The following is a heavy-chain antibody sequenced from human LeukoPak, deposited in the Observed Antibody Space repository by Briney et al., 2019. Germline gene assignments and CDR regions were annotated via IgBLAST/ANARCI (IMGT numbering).Heavy chain of an antibody. J-gene: IGHJ5*02. CDR3: ASNRPKYSSGWYVWFDP. CDR2: INHSGST. V-gene: IGHV4-34*01. D-gene: IGHD6-19*01. Sequence: KTSETLSLTCAVYGGSFSGYYWSWIRQPPGKGLEWIGEINHSGSTNYNPSLKSRVTISVDTSKNQFSLKLSSVTAADTAVYYRASNRPKYSSGWYVWFDPWGQGTLVTVSS. CDR1: GGSFSGYY.